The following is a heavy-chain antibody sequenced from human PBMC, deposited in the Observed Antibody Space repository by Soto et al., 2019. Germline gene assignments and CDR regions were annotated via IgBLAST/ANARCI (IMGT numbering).Heavy chain of an antibody. D-gene: IGHD3-10*01. CDR2: IYTSGST. Sequence: QVQLQESGPGLVKPSETLSLTCTVSGGSISSYYWSWIRQPAGKGLEWIGRIYTSGSTNYNPSLKSRVTMSVGTSKNQFSLKLSSVTAADTAVYYCAITYYYGSGSYQYFDYWGQGTLVTVSS. J-gene: IGHJ4*02. CDR3: AITYYYGSGSYQYFDY. V-gene: IGHV4-4*07. CDR1: GGSISSYY.